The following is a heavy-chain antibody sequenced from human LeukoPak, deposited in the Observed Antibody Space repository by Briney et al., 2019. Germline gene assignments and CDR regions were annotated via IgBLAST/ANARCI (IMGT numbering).Heavy chain of an antibody. V-gene: IGHV5-10-1*01. Sequence: GESLKISCKGSGYSFTSYWIGWVRQMPGKGLEWMGRIDPSDSYTNYSPSFQGHVTISTDKSISTAYLQWGSLKASDTAMYYCARHSSSSNYFDSWGQGTLVTVSS. D-gene: IGHD6-6*01. CDR2: IDPSDSYT. J-gene: IGHJ4*02. CDR1: GYSFTSYW. CDR3: ARHSSSSNYFDS.